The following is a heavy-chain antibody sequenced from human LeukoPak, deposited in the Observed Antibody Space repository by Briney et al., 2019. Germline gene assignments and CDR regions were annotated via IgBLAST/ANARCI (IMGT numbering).Heavy chain of an antibody. V-gene: IGHV1-18*01. CDR3: AREQDDYGDSFDF. CDR2: VSAYKGNT. CDR1: GYTFTSYG. D-gene: IGHD4-17*01. J-gene: IGHJ4*02. Sequence: ASVKVSCKASGYTFTSYGISWVRQAPGQGLEWMGWVSAYKGNTNYAQKVQGRITMTTDTVTSTAYMELKSPRSDDTAVYFCAREQDDYGDSFDFWGQGTLVTVSS.